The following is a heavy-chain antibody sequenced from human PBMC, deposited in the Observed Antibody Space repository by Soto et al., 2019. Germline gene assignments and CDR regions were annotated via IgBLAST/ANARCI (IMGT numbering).Heavy chain of an antibody. J-gene: IGHJ6*02. V-gene: IGHV3-23*01. CDR3: ANAPPSNLFGEPYYYYGMDV. CDR2: ISGSGGST. D-gene: IGHD3-10*01. CDR1: GFTFSSYA. Sequence: LRLSCAASGFTFSSYAMSWVRQAPGKGLEWVSAISGSGGSTYYADSVKGRFTISRDNSKNTLYLQMNSLRAEDTAVYYCANAPPSNLFGEPYYYYGMDVWGQGTTVTVSS.